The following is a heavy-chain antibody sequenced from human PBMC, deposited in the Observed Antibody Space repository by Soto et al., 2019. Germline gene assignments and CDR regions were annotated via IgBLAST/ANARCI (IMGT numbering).Heavy chain of an antibody. J-gene: IGHJ4*02. D-gene: IGHD3-22*01. V-gene: IGHV4-38-2*02. CDR3: AREYYYDSSGYYPTFDY. CDR2: IYHSGST. Sequence: SETLSLTCAVIGYSITSGYYWGWIRQPPGKGLEWIGSIYHSGSTYYNPSLKSRVTISVDTSKNQFSLKLSSVTAADTAVYYCAREYYYDSSGYYPTFDYWGQGTLVTVS. CDR1: GYSITSGYY.